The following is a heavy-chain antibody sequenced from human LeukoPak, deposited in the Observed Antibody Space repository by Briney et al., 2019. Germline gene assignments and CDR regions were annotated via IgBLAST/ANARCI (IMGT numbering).Heavy chain of an antibody. CDR1: GGSISSGNNY. J-gene: IGHJ4*02. Sequence: SETVSLTCSVSGGSISSGNNYWGWIRQPPGKGLECIGTIYHTGSTYYNPSLKSRVTISVDTSKSQISLKLSSVTAADTAVYYCARKYNNYVLDSWGQGTLVTVSS. V-gene: IGHV4-39*07. CDR2: IYHTGST. CDR3: ARKYNNYVLDS. D-gene: IGHD4-11*01.